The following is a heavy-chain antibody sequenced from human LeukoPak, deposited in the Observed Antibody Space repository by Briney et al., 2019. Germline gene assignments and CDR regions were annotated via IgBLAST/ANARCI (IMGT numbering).Heavy chain of an antibody. Sequence: PSETLSLTCTVSGDSISSSSYCRDWIRQPPGKGLEWIGNIYNSANTHYNPSLKTRITMSVDTSKNQFSLKLNSVTAADTGIYYCARHSRSGYIGYENAFDIWGQGTMVTVSS. CDR1: GDSISSSSYC. D-gene: IGHD5-12*01. CDR2: IYNSANT. V-gene: IGHV4-39*01. CDR3: ARHSRSGYIGYENAFDI. J-gene: IGHJ3*02.